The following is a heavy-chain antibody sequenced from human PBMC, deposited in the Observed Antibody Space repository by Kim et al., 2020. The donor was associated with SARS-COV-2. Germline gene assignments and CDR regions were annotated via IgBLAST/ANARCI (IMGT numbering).Heavy chain of an antibody. CDR1: GFNFDDYT. CDR3: AKDRTLYGSGSYSLFDY. D-gene: IGHD3-10*01. CDR2: ITWDAGRT. J-gene: IGHJ4*02. Sequence: GGSLRLSCAASGFNFDDYTMHWVRQPPGRGLEWVSLITWDAGRTFYADSVEGRFTISRDNSKNSLYLQMNSLRSEDTAFYYCAKDRTLYGSGSYSLFDYWGQGTLVTVSS. V-gene: IGHV3-43*01.